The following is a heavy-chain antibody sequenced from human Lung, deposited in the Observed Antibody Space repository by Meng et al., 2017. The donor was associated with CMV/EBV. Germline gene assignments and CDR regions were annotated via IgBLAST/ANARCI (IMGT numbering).Heavy chain of an antibody. D-gene: IGHD5-12*01. CDR3: ARHARGSLFYFDY. Sequence: FSGRSFSCRYYYWDCIRQPPGKELEWIGNIYYSGNTYYNPSLKSRVTISVDTSKNQFSLKLSSVTAADTAVYYCARHARGSLFYFDYWGQGTLVTVSS. J-gene: IGHJ4*02. CDR1: GRSFSCRYYY. V-gene: IGHV4-39*01. CDR2: IYYSGNT.